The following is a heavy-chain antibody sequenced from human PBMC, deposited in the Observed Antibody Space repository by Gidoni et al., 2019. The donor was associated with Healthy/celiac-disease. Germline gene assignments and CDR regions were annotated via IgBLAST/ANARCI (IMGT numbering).Heavy chain of an antibody. V-gene: IGHV3-33*01. D-gene: IGHD6-19*01. Sequence: QVQLVESGGVVVQPGRSLRLSCAASGFTFSSYGMHWVRQAPGKGLEWVAVIWYDGSNKYYADSVKGRFTISRDNSKNTLYLQMNSLRAEDTAVYYCARSPRLGQWLDYWGQGTLVTVSS. CDR2: IWYDGSNK. CDR3: ARSPRLGQWLDY. CDR1: GFTFSSYG. J-gene: IGHJ4*02.